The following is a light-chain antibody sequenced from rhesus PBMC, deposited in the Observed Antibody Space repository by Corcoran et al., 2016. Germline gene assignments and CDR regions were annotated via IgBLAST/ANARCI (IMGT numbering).Light chain of an antibody. CDR2: KAS. J-gene: IGKJ4*01. CDR1: ENVNNY. CDR3: QHGYGTPLT. V-gene: IGKV1-74*01. Sequence: DIQMTQSPSSLSASVGDRVTITCRASENVNNYLNWYQQKPGKAPKVLIYKASTLHSGVPSRFSGSGSGTDYTFTISSLQPEDVATYYCQHGYGTPLTFGGGTKVELK.